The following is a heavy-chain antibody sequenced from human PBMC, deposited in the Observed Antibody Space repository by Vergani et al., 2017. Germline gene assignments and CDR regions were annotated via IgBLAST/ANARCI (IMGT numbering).Heavy chain of an antibody. CDR2: IIPILGIA. D-gene: IGHD4-23*01. Sequence: QVQLVQSGAEVKKPGSSVKVSCKASGGTFSSYAISWVRQAPGQGLEWMGRIIPILGIANYAQKFQGRVTITADKSTSTAYMGLSSLRSKDTAVYYCASGRWMTTVVTRLNTLDGMDVGGQGTTVTVSS. CDR1: GGTFSSYA. J-gene: IGHJ6*02. V-gene: IGHV1-69*04. CDR3: ASGRWMTTVVTRLNTLDGMDV.